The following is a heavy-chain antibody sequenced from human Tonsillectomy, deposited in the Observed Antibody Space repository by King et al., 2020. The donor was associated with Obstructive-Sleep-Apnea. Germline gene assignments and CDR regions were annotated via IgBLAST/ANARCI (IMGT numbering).Heavy chain of an antibody. Sequence: VQLVESGGGLVKPGGSLRLSCAASGFTFSNAWMTCVRQAPGKGLEWVGHIKSKTDGETTDYATPVKGRFTISRDDSKNTLYLQMNSLKTEDTAMYYCSTDLFRESGVLYFQLWGQGTLVTVSS. CDR3: STDLFRESGVLYFQL. CDR2: IKSKTDGETT. V-gene: IGHV3-15*01. CDR1: GFTFSNAW. J-gene: IGHJ1*01. D-gene: IGHD7-27*01.